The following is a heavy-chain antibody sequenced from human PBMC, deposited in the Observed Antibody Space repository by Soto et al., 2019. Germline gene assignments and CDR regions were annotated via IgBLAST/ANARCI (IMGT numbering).Heavy chain of an antibody. V-gene: IGHV1-69*06. CDR1: EDTFRNYA. J-gene: IGHJ2*01. Sequence: QVELVQSGAEVKKPGSSVKVSCQASEDTFRNYAISWVRQAPGQGLEWMGGLIPIFGPANYAQKFQGRATITADTSANTVYVELSSLRSEDTAVYYCASTMYDSSAYYYWYLGLWGRGTLVTVSS. CDR2: LIPIFGPA. CDR3: ASTMYDSSAYYYWYLGL. D-gene: IGHD3-22*01.